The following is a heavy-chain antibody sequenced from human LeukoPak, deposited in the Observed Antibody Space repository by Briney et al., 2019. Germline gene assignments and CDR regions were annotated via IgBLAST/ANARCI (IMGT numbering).Heavy chain of an antibody. CDR3: ARGGYTSSWYISRDY. Sequence: GGSLRLSCAASGFTFRTYWMHWVRQAPGKGLEWVANIKEDGSEKYYVDSVKGRFTISRDNAKNSLFLQMNSLRVEDTAVYYCARGGYTSSWYISRDYWGQGTLVTVSS. CDR2: IKEDGSEK. V-gene: IGHV3-7*01. CDR1: GFTFRTYW. J-gene: IGHJ4*02. D-gene: IGHD6-13*01.